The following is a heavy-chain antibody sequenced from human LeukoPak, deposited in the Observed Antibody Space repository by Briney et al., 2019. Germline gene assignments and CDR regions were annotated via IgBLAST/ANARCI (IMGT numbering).Heavy chain of an antibody. J-gene: IGHJ4*02. V-gene: IGHV1-8*01. D-gene: IGHD1-26*01. CDR2: MNPNSGNS. CDR3: VRVVGAIDY. Sequence: ASVTVSCKASGYTFTSYDINWVRQAAGQGLEWMGWMNPNSGNSGYAQKFQGRVTMTRHTSISTAYMELSSLRSEDTAVYYCVRVVGAIDYWGQGTLVTVSS. CDR1: GYTFTSYD.